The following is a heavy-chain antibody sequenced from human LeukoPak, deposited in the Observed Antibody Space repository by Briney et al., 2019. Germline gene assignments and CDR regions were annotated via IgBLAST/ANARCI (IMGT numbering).Heavy chain of an antibody. CDR1: GGTFSSYA. CDR3: AREGQPYCTNGVCYTGFDY. J-gene: IGHJ4*02. D-gene: IGHD2-8*01. Sequence: SVKVSCKASGGTFSSYAISWVRQAPGQGLEWMGGIIPIFGTANYAQKFQGRVTITADESTSTAYMELSSLRSEDTAVYYCAREGQPYCTNGVCYTGFDYWGQGTLVTVSS. V-gene: IGHV1-69*13. CDR2: IIPIFGTA.